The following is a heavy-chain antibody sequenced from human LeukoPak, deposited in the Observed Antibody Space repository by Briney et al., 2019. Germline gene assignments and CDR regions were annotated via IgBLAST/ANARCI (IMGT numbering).Heavy chain of an antibody. Sequence: ASVKVSFKASGYTFTSYGISWVRQAPGQGLEWMGWISVYNGNTSYAQKLQGRVTMTTDTSTSTAYMELRSLRSDDTAVYYCARDLTGYYPFDYWGQGTLVTVSS. V-gene: IGHV1-18*01. J-gene: IGHJ4*02. CDR3: ARDLTGYYPFDY. CDR2: ISVYNGNT. CDR1: GYTFTSYG. D-gene: IGHD3-9*01.